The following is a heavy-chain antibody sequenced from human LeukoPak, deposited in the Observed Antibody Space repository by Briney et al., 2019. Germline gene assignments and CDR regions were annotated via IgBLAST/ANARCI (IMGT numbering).Heavy chain of an antibody. V-gene: IGHV3-30*18. D-gene: IGHD2-15*01. CDR2: TSYDESNK. Sequence: GGSLRLSCAASGFTFSSYAMYWVRQAPGKGLEWVAVTSYDESNKSYADSVKGQFTISRDNSKNTLYLQMDSLRAEDTAVYYCAKSGGYCSGGSCPGGYYYGMDVWGQGTTVTVSS. J-gene: IGHJ6*02. CDR3: AKSGGYCSGGSCPGGYYYGMDV. CDR1: GFTFSSYA.